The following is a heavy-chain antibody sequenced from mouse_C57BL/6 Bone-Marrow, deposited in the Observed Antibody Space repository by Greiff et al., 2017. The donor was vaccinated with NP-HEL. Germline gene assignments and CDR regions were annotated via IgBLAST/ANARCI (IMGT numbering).Heavy chain of an antibody. Sequence: VHLVESGAELVRPGTSVKVSCKASGYAFTNYLIEWVKQRPGQGLEWIGVINPGSGGTNYNEKFKGKATLTADKSSSTAYMQLSSLTSEDSAVYFCAIDYGSRDFDVWGTGTTVTVSS. D-gene: IGHD1-1*01. J-gene: IGHJ1*03. V-gene: IGHV1-54*01. CDR3: AIDYGSRDFDV. CDR2: INPGSGGT. CDR1: GYAFTNYL.